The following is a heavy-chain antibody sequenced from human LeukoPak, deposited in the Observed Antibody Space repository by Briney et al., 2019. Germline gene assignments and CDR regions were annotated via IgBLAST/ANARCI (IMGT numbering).Heavy chain of an antibody. J-gene: IGHJ4*02. CDR1: GFTFSPYW. Sequence: PGGSLRLSCAASGFTFSPYWMSRVRQAPGKGLEWVASIKPDGSGKYYVDSVKGRFTISRDNAKNALYLQLNSLRAEDTAVYFCVRLGDSSGYYDYWGQGTLVTVSS. CDR3: VRLGDSSGYYDY. D-gene: IGHD3-22*01. CDR2: IKPDGSGK. V-gene: IGHV3-7*01.